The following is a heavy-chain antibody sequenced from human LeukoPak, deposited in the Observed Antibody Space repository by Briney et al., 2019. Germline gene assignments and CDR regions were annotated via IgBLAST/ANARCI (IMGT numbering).Heavy chain of an antibody. D-gene: IGHD6-13*01. CDR3: ARIPGIVADRTSPNSFDI. Sequence: SETLSLTCTVSGYSISSGYYWGWIRQPPGKGLEWIGSIYHSGSTYYNPSLKSRVTISVDTSKNQFSLKLSSVTAADTAVYYCARIPGIVADRTSPNSFDIWGQGTMVTVSS. J-gene: IGHJ3*02. CDR2: IYHSGST. V-gene: IGHV4-38-2*02. CDR1: GYSISSGYY.